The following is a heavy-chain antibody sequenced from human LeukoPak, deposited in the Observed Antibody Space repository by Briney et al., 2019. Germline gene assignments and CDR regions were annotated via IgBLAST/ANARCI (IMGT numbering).Heavy chain of an antibody. J-gene: IGHJ4*02. CDR3: AKDMYVRAMVGNYFDY. CDR2: ISWNSGSI. V-gene: IGHV3-9*01. CDR1: GFTFSSYA. Sequence: GGSLRLSCAASGFTFSSYAMHWVRQAPGKGLEWVSGISWNSGSIGYADSVKGRFTISRDNAKNSLYLQMNSLRAEDTALYYCAKDMYVRAMVGNYFDYWGQGTLVTVSS. D-gene: IGHD4/OR15-4a*01.